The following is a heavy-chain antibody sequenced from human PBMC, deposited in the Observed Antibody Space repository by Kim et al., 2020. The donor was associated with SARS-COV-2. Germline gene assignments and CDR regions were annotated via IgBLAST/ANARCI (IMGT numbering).Heavy chain of an antibody. J-gene: IGHJ6*02. V-gene: IGHV3-30*02. Sequence: SGKGRFTISRDNSKNTLALQMNSLRGEDSAVYYCAKSTVAGTHYYYGLDVWGQGTTVTVSS. D-gene: IGHD6-19*01. CDR3: AKSTVAGTHYYYGLDV.